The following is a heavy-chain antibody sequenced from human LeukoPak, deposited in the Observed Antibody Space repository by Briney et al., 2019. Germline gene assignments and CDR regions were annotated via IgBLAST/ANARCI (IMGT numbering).Heavy chain of an antibody. CDR3: ARLYGNYQNYFDY. CDR1: GGSISSSSYY. V-gene: IGHV4-39*07. CDR2: IYYSGST. D-gene: IGHD1-7*01. Sequence: SETLSLTCTVSGGSISSSSYYWGWVRQPPGKGLEWLGSIYYSGSTYYNPSLKSRVTISVDTSKNQFSLKLRSVTAADTAVYYCARLYGNYQNYFDYRGQGTLVTVSS. J-gene: IGHJ4*02.